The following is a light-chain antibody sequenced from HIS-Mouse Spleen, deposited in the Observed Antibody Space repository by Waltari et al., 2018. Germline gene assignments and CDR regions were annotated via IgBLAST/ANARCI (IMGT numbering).Light chain of an antibody. CDR3: NSRDSSGNHVV. Sequence: SSELTQDPAVSVALGQTVRLTCQGDSLRSYYASWYQQKPGQAPVLFIYGKNNPPLGIPERFSGSSSGNTASLTITGAQAEDEADYYCNSRDSSGNHVVFGGGTKLTVL. CDR2: GKN. J-gene: IGLJ2*01. CDR1: SLRSYY. V-gene: IGLV3-19*01.